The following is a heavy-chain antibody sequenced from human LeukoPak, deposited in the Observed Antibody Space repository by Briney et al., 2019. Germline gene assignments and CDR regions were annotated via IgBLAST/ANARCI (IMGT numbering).Heavy chain of an antibody. CDR3: ARRYDNTGYYGY. CDR2: LYPGDSDT. D-gene: IGHD3-22*01. CDR1: RYSFPRYS. Sequence: GQSLNFSCTVSRYSFPRYSIGWARSVRGKGMDWIGILYPGDSDTRYSPSFQGQVTISADKSINTTYLQWSSLKASDTAMYYCARRYDNTGYYGYWGQGTLVTVSS. V-gene: IGHV5-51*01. J-gene: IGHJ4*02.